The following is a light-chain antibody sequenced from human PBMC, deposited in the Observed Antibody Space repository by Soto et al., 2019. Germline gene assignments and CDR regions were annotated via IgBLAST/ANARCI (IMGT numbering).Light chain of an antibody. CDR2: GNN. CDR1: SSNIGAGFH. Sequence: QAVVTQPPSVSGAPGQRVTISCTGSSSNIGAGFHVHWYQQLPGTAPKLLIYGNNNRPSGVPDRFSGSRSGTSASLAITGLQAEDEADYYCQSYDSSLSGYVFGGGTQLTVL. V-gene: IGLV1-40*01. CDR3: QSYDSSLSGYV. J-gene: IGLJ7*01.